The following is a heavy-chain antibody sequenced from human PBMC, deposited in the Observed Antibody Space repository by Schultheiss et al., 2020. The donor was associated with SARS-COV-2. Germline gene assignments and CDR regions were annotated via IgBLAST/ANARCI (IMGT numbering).Heavy chain of an antibody. Sequence: ASVKVSCKASGYTFTSYYMHWVRQAPGQRLEWMGWINGGNGNTKYSEKFQGRVTITSDTSASTAYMELSSLRSEDTAVYYCARDKGYSSGWPYNWFDPWGQGTLVTVSS. CDR2: INGGNGNT. CDR3: ARDKGYSSGWPYNWFDP. V-gene: IGHV1-3*01. D-gene: IGHD6-19*01. J-gene: IGHJ5*02. CDR1: GYTFTSYY.